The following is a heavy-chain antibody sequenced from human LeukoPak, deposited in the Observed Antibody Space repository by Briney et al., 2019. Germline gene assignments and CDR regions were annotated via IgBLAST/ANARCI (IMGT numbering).Heavy chain of an antibody. J-gene: IGHJ6*03. CDR1: GFTFSSHA. Sequence: GGSLRLSCAASGFTFSSHAMSWVRQAPGKGLAWVSAISGRGANTYYADSVKGRFTISRDNSKNTLYLQMNSLRAEDTAIYYCVKDMEYYYDNSDYSPYYSYYMDVWGKGTTVTVSS. V-gene: IGHV3-23*01. CDR2: ISGRGANT. D-gene: IGHD3-22*01. CDR3: VKDMEYYYDNSDYSPYYSYYMDV.